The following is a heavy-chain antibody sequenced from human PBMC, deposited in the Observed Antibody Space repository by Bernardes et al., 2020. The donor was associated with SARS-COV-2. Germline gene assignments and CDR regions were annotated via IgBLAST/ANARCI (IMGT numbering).Heavy chain of an antibody. CDR1: GFTFSTFS. CDR3: ARFAWGVDTPLARPFDY. J-gene: IGHJ4*02. Sequence: GGSLRLSCAASGFTFSTFSMNWVRQAPGKGLEWVSSISSSSTYIYNADSVKGRFTISRDNAKNSLYLQMNSLRVEDTAIYYCARFAWGVDTPLARPFDYWGQGILVTVSS. D-gene: IGHD5-18*01. CDR2: ISSSSTYI. V-gene: IGHV3-21*01.